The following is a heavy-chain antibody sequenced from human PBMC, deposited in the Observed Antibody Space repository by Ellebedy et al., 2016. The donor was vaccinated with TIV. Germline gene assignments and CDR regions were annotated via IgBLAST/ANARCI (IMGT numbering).Heavy chain of an antibody. V-gene: IGHV3-30*18. CDR2: VSSDGKTK. Sequence: GESLKISCAASGFTFSTYSMNWVRQAPGKGLEWVAVVSSDGKTKYYLDSVKGRFTISRDNSKNTLSLEMNSLRAEDTATYYCTKELMHAIHGFDIWGQGTMVTVSS. D-gene: IGHD2-8*01. CDR3: TKELMHAIHGFDI. J-gene: IGHJ3*02. CDR1: GFTFSTYS.